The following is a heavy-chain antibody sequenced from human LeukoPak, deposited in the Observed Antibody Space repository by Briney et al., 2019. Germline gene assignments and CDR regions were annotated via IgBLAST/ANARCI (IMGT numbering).Heavy chain of an antibody. V-gene: IGHV4-34*01. CDR3: ARGRQWYCSSWYHFDY. CDR1: RGSFSGDY. J-gene: IGHJ4*02. Sequence: SETLSLTSALSRGSFSGDYWSSGRQPPRKRLEWVGEINHSGSTNYNPSLKSRATISVDTSKNQFSLKLSSVTAADTAAYYCARGRQWYCSSWYHFDYWGQGTLVTVSS. CDR2: INHSGST. D-gene: IGHD6-13*01.